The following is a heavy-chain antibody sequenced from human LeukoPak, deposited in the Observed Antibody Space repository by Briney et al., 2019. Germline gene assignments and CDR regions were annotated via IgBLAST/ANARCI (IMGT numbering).Heavy chain of an antibody. D-gene: IGHD4-17*01. CDR3: ARDGYGDGMDY. CDR2: IYYSGST. J-gene: IGHJ4*02. CDR1: GGSISSYY. Sequence: SETLSLTCTVSGGSISSYYWSWIRQPPGKGLEWIGCIYYSGSTKYNPSLKSRVTFSVDTSKNQFSLKLSSVTAADTAVYYCARDGYGDGMDYWGQGTLVTVSS. V-gene: IGHV4-59*01.